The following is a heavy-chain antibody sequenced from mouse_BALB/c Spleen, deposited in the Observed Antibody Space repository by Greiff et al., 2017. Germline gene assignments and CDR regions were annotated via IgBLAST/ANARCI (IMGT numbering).Heavy chain of an antibody. CDR3: ARDSLYYGNYDY. CDR2: ISSGGST. CDR1: GFTFSSYA. Sequence: EVHLVESGGGLVKPGGSLKLSCAASGFTFSSYAMSWVRQTPEKRLEWVASISSGGSTYYPDSVKGRFTISRDNARNILYLQMSSLRSEDTAMYYCARDSLYYGNYDYWGQGTTLTVSS. D-gene: IGHD2-1*01. V-gene: IGHV5-6-5*01. J-gene: IGHJ2*01.